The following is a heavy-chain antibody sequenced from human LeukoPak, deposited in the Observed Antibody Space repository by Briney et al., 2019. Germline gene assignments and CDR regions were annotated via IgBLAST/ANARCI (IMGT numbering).Heavy chain of an antibody. Sequence: PSETLSLTCTFSGDSISSYYWSWIRQPPGKGLEWIGYIYYSGSTNYNPSLKSRVTISVDTSKNQFSLNLTSVTTADTAVYYCARVSCSSTSCPRRDALDVWGQGTMVTVSS. CDR2: IYYSGST. J-gene: IGHJ3*01. D-gene: IGHD2-2*01. CDR1: GDSISSYY. CDR3: ARVSCSSTSCPRRDALDV. V-gene: IGHV4-59*01.